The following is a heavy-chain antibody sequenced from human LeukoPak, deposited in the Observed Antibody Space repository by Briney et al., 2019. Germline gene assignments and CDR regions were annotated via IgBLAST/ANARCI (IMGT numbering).Heavy chain of an antibody. J-gene: IGHJ4*02. Sequence: PSETLSLTCTVSGGSISSYYWSWTRQPPGKGLEWIGYIYYSGSTNYNPSLKSRVTISVDTSKNQFSLKLSSVTAADTAVYYCARMPRWDGYDLDYWGQGTLVTVSS. V-gene: IGHV4-59*01. CDR2: IYYSGST. CDR1: GGSISSYY. CDR3: ARMPRWDGYDLDY. D-gene: IGHD5-12*01.